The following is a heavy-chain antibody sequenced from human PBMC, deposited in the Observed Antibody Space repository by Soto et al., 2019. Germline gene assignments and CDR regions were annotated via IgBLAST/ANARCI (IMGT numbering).Heavy chain of an antibody. V-gene: IGHV4-34*01. D-gene: IGHD6-19*01. J-gene: IGHJ5*02. CDR1: GGSFSGYY. CDR3: ARDGIAVAGTRWFDP. Sequence: SETLSLTCAVYGGSFSGYYWSWIRQPPGKGLEWIGEINHSGSTNYNPSLKSRVTISVDKSKNQFSLKLSSVTAADTAVYYCARDGIAVAGTRWFDPWGQGTLVTVSS. CDR2: INHSGST.